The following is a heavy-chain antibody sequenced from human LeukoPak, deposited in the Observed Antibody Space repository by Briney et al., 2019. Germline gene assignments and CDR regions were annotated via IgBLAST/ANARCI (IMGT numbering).Heavy chain of an antibody. J-gene: IGHJ4*02. Sequence: PSETLSLTCAVYGGSFSGYYWSWIRQPPGKGLEWIGEINHSGSTNYNPSLKSQVTISVDTSKNQFSLKLSSVTAADTAVYYCASNPKSSSGYFFDYWGQGTLVTVSS. CDR3: ASNPKSSSGYFFDY. CDR2: INHSGST. V-gene: IGHV4-34*01. CDR1: GGSFSGYY. D-gene: IGHD3-22*01.